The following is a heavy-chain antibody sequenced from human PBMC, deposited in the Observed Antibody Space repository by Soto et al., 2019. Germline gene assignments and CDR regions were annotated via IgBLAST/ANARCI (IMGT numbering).Heavy chain of an antibody. J-gene: IGHJ4*02. D-gene: IGHD6-19*01. CDR2: INSDGSST. CDR1: GVTFTSYW. Sequence: GGSLRLSCAASGVTFTSYWMHWVRQAPGKGLVWVSRINSDGSSTSYADSVKGRFTISRDNAKNTLYLQMNSLRAEDTAVYYCARAQVVAGTGGYYWGKGALVTVSS. V-gene: IGHV3-74*01. CDR3: ARAQVVAGTGGYY.